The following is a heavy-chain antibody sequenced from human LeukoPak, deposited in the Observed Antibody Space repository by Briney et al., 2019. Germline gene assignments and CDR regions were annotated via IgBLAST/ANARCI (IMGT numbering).Heavy chain of an antibody. V-gene: IGHV1-18*01. CDR2: ISAYNGNT. Sequence: VASVKVSCKASGYTFTSYGISWVRQAPGQGLEWMGWISAYNGNTNYAQKLQGRVTMTTDTSTSTAYMELRSLRSDDTAVYYCARDQGKVRYFDWFRRLPPLIDYWGQGTLVTVSS. D-gene: IGHD3-9*01. CDR3: ARDQGKVRYFDWFRRLPPLIDY. J-gene: IGHJ4*02. CDR1: GYTFTSYG.